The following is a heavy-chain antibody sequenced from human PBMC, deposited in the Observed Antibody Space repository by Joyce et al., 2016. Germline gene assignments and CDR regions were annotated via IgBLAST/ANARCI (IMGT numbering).Heavy chain of an antibody. CDR1: GGSINSESYY. D-gene: IGHD3-16*02. Sequence: QLQLKESGPGLVKPSETLSLSCTVSGGSINSESYYWGWVRQSSVKGLGWIGSMSSRGTTYYNPPLRSRVTMSVDTSENQFSLRLSSVTATDTATYYCARHLGGSYHFDYWGQGALVTVSS. V-gene: IGHV4-39*01. CDR3: ARHLGGSYHFDY. CDR2: MSSRGTT. J-gene: IGHJ4*02.